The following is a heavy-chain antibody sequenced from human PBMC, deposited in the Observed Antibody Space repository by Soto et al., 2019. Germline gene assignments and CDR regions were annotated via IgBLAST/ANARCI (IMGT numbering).Heavy chain of an antibody. D-gene: IGHD3-10*01. CDR1: GDSISSGDYY. J-gene: IGHJ4*02. V-gene: IGHV4-30-4*01. CDR3: ARFRGGSKIRWYYFDY. CDR2: IYNSGST. Sequence: SETLSLTCTVSGDSISSGDYYWSWIRQHPGKGLEWIGYIYNSGSTYYNRSLKSRVTISVDTSSNQFSLKLNSVTAADTAADYWARFRGGSKIRWYYFDYWGQGALVTVSS.